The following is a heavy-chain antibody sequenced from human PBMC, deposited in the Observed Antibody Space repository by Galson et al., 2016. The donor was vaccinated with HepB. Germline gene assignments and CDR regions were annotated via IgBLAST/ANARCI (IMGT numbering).Heavy chain of an antibody. D-gene: IGHD5-18*01. CDR1: GFTFSTYS. J-gene: IGHJ6*02. Sequence: SLRLSCAASGFTFSTYSMNWVRKAPGKGLEWLSYINMKNWIMYADSVKERFTISRDNAKNSLYLQMNSLRAEDTAVYYCARDCGYGYAMDVWGRGTTVTVSS. CDR2: INMKNWIM. CDR3: ARDCGYGYAMDV. V-gene: IGHV3-48*01.